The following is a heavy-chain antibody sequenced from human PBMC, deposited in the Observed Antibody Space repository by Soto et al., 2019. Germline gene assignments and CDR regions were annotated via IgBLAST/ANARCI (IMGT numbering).Heavy chain of an antibody. CDR2: IYHSGST. CDR1: GGSISSGGYS. D-gene: IGHD3-22*01. Sequence: KTSETLSLTCAVSGGSISSGGYSWSWIRQPPGKGLEWIGYIYHSGSTYYNPSLKSRVTISVDRSKNQFSLKLSSVTAADTAVYYCARAIGDDSSGYYYHVGAFDIWGQGTMVTVSS. J-gene: IGHJ3*02. CDR3: ARAIGDDSSGYYYHVGAFDI. V-gene: IGHV4-30-2*01.